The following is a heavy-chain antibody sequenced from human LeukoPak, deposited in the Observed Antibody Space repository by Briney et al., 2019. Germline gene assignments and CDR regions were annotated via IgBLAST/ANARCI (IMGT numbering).Heavy chain of an antibody. CDR3: TTSYYDSSGYYNY. D-gene: IGHD3-22*01. CDR2: IKSKTDGGTT. Sequence: GGSLRLSCAASGLTFSNAWMSWVRQAPGKGLEWVGRIKSKTDGGTTDYAAPVKGRFTISRDDSKNTLYLQMNSLKTEDTAVYYCTTSYYDSSGYYNYWGQGTLVTVSS. CDR1: GLTFSNAW. V-gene: IGHV3-15*01. J-gene: IGHJ4*02.